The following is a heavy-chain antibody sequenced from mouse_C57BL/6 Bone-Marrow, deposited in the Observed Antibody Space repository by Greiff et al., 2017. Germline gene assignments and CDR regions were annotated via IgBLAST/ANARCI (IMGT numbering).Heavy chain of an antibody. D-gene: IGHD1-1*01. Sequence: EVQRVESGGGLVKPGGSLKLSCAASGFTFSSYAMSWVRQTPEKRLEWVATISDGGSYTYYPDNVKGRFTISRDNAKNNLYLQMSHLKSEDTAMYYCARVYPYWGQGTLVTVSA. J-gene: IGHJ3*01. CDR3: ARVYPY. CDR1: GFTFSSYA. CDR2: ISDGGSYT. V-gene: IGHV5-4*01.